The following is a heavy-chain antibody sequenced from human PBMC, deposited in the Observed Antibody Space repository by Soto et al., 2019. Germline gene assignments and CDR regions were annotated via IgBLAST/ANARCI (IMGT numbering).Heavy chain of an antibody. CDR1: GGTFSTDS. J-gene: IGHJ6*02. Sequence: QVQLVQSGAEVKKPGSSVKVSCKASGGTFSTDSISWVRQAPGQGLEWMGGSIPIFGTANNAQKFQGRVTITADESTSTAYMELSSLSSEDTAVDFCAREIDGYYGMDVWGQGTTVTVAS. V-gene: IGHV1-69*12. CDR2: SIPIFGTA. CDR3: AREIDGYYGMDV.